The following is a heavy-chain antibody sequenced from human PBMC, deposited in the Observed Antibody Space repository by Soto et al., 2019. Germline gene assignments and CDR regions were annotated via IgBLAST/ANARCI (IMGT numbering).Heavy chain of an antibody. Sequence: ASVKVSCKASGYTFPSFGINWVRQAPGQGPEWMGWISAYNANTNYAQKFQGRVTMTTDTSTNTAYMELRSLRSDDTAVYYCARDISRDTWNDVLLLRGSWLDPWGQGTLVTVSS. CDR1: GYTFPSFG. CDR3: ARDISRDTWNDVLLLRGSWLDP. D-gene: IGHD1-1*01. V-gene: IGHV1-18*01. J-gene: IGHJ5*02. CDR2: ISAYNANT.